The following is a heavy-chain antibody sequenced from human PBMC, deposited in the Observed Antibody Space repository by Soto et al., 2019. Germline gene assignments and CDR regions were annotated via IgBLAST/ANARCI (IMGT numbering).Heavy chain of an antibody. V-gene: IGHV1-46*01. CDR2: INPSGGST. D-gene: IGHD3-22*01. CDR3: ARADYYDSSGFDYDC. Sequence: QVQLVQSGAEVKKPGASVKVSCKASGYIFTNHYIHWVRQAPGQGLEWMGIINPSGGSTNYLQKCRSRINMAGDTPTGTGYRELCRLRPEDTAVYFCARADYYDSSGFDYDCWGQGTVVTVSA. CDR1: GYIFTNHY. J-gene: IGHJ4*02.